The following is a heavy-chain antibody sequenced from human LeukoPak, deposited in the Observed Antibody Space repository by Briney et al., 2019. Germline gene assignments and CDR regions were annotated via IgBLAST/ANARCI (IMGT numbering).Heavy chain of an antibody. D-gene: IGHD3-22*01. V-gene: IGHV1-2*02. CDR1: GYTFTGYY. CDR3: ARNYYDSGGYLFDY. Sequence: ASVKVSCKASGYTFTGYYMHWVRQAPGQGLEWMGWINPNSGGTNYAQKFQGRVTMTRDTSISTAYMELSRLRSDDTAVYYCARNYYDSGGYLFDYWGQGTLVTVSS. CDR2: INPNSGGT. J-gene: IGHJ4*02.